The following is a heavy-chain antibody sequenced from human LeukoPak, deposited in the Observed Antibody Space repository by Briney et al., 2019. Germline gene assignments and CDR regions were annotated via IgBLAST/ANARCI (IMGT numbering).Heavy chain of an antibody. CDR2: ISSSSSTI. J-gene: IGHJ4*02. Sequence: GESLRLSCAASGFTFSSYSMNWVRQAPGKGLEWVSYISSSSSTIYYADSVKGRFTISRDNAKNSLYLQMNSLRAEDTAVYYCARVKSGYIKPGFDYWGQGTLVTVSS. D-gene: IGHD5-12*01. V-gene: IGHV3-48*04. CDR3: ARVKSGYIKPGFDY. CDR1: GFTFSSYS.